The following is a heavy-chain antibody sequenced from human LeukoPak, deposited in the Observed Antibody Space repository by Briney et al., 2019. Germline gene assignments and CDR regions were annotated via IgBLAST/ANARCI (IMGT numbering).Heavy chain of an antibody. D-gene: IGHD3-16*01. CDR1: GYTFTAYY. CDR2: INPNSGGT. J-gene: IGHJ4*02. CDR3: ARSKRVYYDYVWGSYPFDY. V-gene: IGHV1-2*06. Sequence: ASVKVSCKASGYTFTAYYMHWVRQAPGQGLEWMGRINPNSGGTNYAQKFQDRVTMTRDTSISTGYMELSSLRSEDTAVYYCARSKRVYYDYVWGSYPFDYWGQGTLVTVSS.